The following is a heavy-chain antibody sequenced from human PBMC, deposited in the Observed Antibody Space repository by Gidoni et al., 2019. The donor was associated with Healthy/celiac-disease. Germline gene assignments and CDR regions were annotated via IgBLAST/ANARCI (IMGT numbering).Heavy chain of an antibody. V-gene: IGHV3-33*01. D-gene: IGHD6-13*01. CDR1: GFTFRSYG. CDR2: IWYDGSNK. CDR3: ARDTDSSWSFWGYYYYGMDV. J-gene: IGHJ6*02. Sequence: QVQLVASGGGVVQPGRSLRLSCAASGFTFRSYGMPWVRQAPGKGLGWVAVIWYDGSNKDYAGSVKGRFTISRENSKNTLYLQMNSLRAEDTAVYYCARDTDSSWSFWGYYYYGMDVWGQGTTVTVSS.